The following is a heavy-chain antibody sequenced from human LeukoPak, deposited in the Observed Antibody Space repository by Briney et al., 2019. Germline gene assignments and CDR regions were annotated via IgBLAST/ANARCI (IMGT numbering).Heavy chain of an antibody. CDR2: INPSGGST. D-gene: IGHD2-2*02. V-gene: IGHV1-46*01. CDR3: ARVAAEVVGVPGAIGFGWLRRDYYYMDV. CDR1: GYTFTSYY. J-gene: IGHJ6*03. Sequence: ASVKVPCKASGYTFTSYYMHWVRQAPGEGLEWMGIINPSGGSTSYAQKFQGRVTMTRDMSTSTVYMELSSLRSEDTAVHYCARVAAEVVGVPGAIGFGWLRRDYYYMDVWGKGTTVTVSS.